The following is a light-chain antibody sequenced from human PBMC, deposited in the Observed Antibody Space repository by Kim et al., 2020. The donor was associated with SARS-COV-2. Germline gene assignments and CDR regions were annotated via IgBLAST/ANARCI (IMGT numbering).Light chain of an antibody. CDR1: QSLSSSS. CDR2: TTS. Sequence: EIVLTQSPGTLSLSPGERATLSCRARQSLSSSSLAWYQQKPGQAPRLLIHTTSNRATGIPDRFSGSGSGTDFTLTINSLEPEDFAVYWCQHYGSSQLTFGGGTKLEI. J-gene: IGKJ4*01. V-gene: IGKV3-20*01. CDR3: QHYGSSQLT.